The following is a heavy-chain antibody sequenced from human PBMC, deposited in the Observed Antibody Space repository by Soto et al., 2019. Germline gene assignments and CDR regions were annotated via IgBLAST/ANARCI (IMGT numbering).Heavy chain of an antibody. CDR2: ISAYNGNT. V-gene: IGHV1-18*01. Sequence: GASVKVSCKASGYTFTSYGISRVRQAPGQGLEWMGWISAYNGNTNYAQKLQGRVTMTTDTSTSTAYMELRSLRSDDTAVYYCARAGVYYDILTGSLYFDYWGQGTLVTVSS. J-gene: IGHJ4*02. D-gene: IGHD3-9*01. CDR3: ARAGVYYDILTGSLYFDY. CDR1: GYTFTSYG.